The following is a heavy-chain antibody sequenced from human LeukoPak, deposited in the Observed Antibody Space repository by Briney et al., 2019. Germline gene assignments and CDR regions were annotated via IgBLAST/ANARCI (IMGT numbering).Heavy chain of an antibody. J-gene: IGHJ4*02. CDR2: ISSSGSTI. CDR1: GFTFSDYY. CDR3: ARARDYDFWSGYYSPGLYYFDY. V-gene: IGHV3-11*04. D-gene: IGHD3-3*01. Sequence: GGSLRLSCAASGFTFSDYYMSWIRQAPGKGLEWVSYISSSGSTIYYADSVKGRFTISRDNAKNSLYLQMNSLRAEDTAVYYRARARDYDFWSGYYSPGLYYFDYWGQGTLVTVSS.